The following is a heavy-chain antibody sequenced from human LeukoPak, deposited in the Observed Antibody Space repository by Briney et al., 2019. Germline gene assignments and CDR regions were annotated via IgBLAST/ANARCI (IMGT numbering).Heavy chain of an antibody. V-gene: IGHV4-39*01. Sequence: SETLSLTCAVYGGSFSGYYWGWIRQPPGKGLEWIGSIYYSGSTYYNPSLKSRVTISVDTSKNQFSLKLSSVTAADTAVYYCARSVLSYCSGGSCYFNWFDPWGQGTLVTVSS. CDR2: IYYSGST. D-gene: IGHD2-15*01. CDR3: ARSVLSYCSGGSCYFNWFDP. CDR1: GGSFSGYY. J-gene: IGHJ5*02.